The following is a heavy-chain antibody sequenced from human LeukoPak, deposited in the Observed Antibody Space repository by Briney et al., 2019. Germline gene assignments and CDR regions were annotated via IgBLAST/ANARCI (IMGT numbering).Heavy chain of an antibody. Sequence: SETLSLTCTVSGDSLSSFYWSWIRQPPGKGLEWIGYIYYSGSTNYNPSLKSRVTISVDTSKNPFSLKLSSVTAADTAVYYCARVGGKYSYGSGRYYYYYMDVWGKGTTVTVSS. V-gene: IGHV4-59*01. CDR1: GDSLSSFY. CDR2: IYYSGST. J-gene: IGHJ6*03. D-gene: IGHD5-18*01. CDR3: ARVGGKYSYGSGRYYYYYMDV.